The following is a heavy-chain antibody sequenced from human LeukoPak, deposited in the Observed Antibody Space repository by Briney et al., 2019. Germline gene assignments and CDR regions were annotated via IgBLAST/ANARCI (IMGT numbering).Heavy chain of an antibody. Sequence: EGSLRLSCAASGFTFSSYWMHWVRQAPGKGLVWVSRINSDGSSTTYADSVKGRFTISRDNAKNTLHLQMNSLRAEDTAVYYCAREEASDWYFDLWGRGTLVTVSS. J-gene: IGHJ2*01. V-gene: IGHV3-74*01. D-gene: IGHD3-3*01. CDR2: INSDGSST. CDR3: AREEASDWYFDL. CDR1: GFTFSSYW.